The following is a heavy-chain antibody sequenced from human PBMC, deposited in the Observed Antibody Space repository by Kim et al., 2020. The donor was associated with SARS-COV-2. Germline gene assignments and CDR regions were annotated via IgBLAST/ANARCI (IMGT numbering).Heavy chain of an antibody. CDR3: ARVPVYYDFWSGYYFDY. Sequence: GGSLRLSCAASGFTFSSYAMHWVRQAPGKGLEWVAVISYDGSNKYYADSVKGRFTISRDNSKNTLYLQMNSLRAEDTAVYYCARVPVYYDFWSGYYFDYWGQGTLVTVSS. J-gene: IGHJ4*02. V-gene: IGHV3-30-3*01. CDR2: ISYDGSNK. D-gene: IGHD3-3*01. CDR1: GFTFSSYA.